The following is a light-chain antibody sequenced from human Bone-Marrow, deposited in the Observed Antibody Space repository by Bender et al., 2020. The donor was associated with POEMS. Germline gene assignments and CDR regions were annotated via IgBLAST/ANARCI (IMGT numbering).Light chain of an antibody. CDR2: KDT. J-gene: IGLJ2*01. CDR3: QSADSSGTYVL. Sequence: SYELTQPPSVSVSPGQTARITCFGDALPKQYSYWYQQKPGQAPILIIYKDTERPSGIPERFSGSTSGTTVTLTISGVQADDEADYYCQSADSSGTYVLFGGGTKLTVL. CDR1: ALPKQY. V-gene: IGLV3-25*03.